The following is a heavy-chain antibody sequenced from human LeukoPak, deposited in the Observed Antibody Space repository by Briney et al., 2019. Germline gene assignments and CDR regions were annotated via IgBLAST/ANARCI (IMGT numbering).Heavy chain of an antibody. Sequence: HSETLSLTCTVSGRSISSSSYYWGWIRQPPGKGLEWIGSIYYSGSTYYNPSLKSRVTISVDTSKNQFSLKLSSVTAADTAVYYCARHGDGVLRYFDWLGPGDYWGQGALVTVSS. CDR2: IYYSGST. J-gene: IGHJ4*02. D-gene: IGHD3-9*01. CDR3: ARHGDGVLRYFDWLGPGDY. V-gene: IGHV4-39*01. CDR1: GRSISSSSYY.